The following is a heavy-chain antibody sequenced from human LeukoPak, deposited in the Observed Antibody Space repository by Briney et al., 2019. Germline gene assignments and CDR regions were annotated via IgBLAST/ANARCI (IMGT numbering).Heavy chain of an antibody. J-gene: IGHJ4*02. CDR1: GFTFSTFV. Sequence: GGSLRLSCAASGFTFSTFVMIWVRQPPGKGLEWVSSIFPSGGEIHYADSVRGRFTISRDNSKSTLSLQMNSLRAEDTAIYYCATYRQVLLPFESWGQGTLVTVSS. D-gene: IGHD2-8*02. CDR3: ATYRQVLLPFES. V-gene: IGHV3-23*01. CDR2: IFPSGGEI.